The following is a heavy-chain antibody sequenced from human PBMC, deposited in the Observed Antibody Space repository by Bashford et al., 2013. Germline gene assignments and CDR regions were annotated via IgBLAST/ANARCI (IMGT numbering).Heavy chain of an antibody. V-gene: IGHV3-23*01. CDR2: ISGSSGST. Sequence: VRQAPGKGLEWVSAISGSSGSTYYADSVRGRFTISKDNSNNTLYLQMNGLRAEDTAMYYCARVRATYSGSDDPFDIWGQGTVVTVSS. J-gene: IGHJ3*02. D-gene: IGHD1-26*01. CDR3: ARVRATYSGSDDPFDI.